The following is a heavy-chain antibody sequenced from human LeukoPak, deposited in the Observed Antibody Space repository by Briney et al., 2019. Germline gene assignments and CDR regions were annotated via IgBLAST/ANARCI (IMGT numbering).Heavy chain of an antibody. V-gene: IGHV5-51*01. J-gene: IGHJ6*02. Sequence: GESLKISSKGSGYSFTSYWIGWVRQMPGKGLEWMGIIYPGDSDTRYSPSFQGQVTISADKSISTAYLQWSSLKASDTAMYYCARLRRTTVTNNYGMDVWGQGTTVTVSS. D-gene: IGHD4-11*01. CDR3: ARLRRTTVTNNYGMDV. CDR2: IYPGDSDT. CDR1: GYSFTSYW.